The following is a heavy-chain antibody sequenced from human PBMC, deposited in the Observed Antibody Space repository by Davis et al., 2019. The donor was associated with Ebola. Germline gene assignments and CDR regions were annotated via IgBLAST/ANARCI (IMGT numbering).Heavy chain of an antibody. J-gene: IGHJ4*02. CDR3: ARGPSLAGPADY. V-gene: IGHV3-9*03. D-gene: IGHD2-2*01. CDR2: ITWNSGTI. CDR1: GFTFDDYA. Sequence: SLKISCAASGFTFDDYAMHWVRQAPGKGLERVSGITWNSGTIGYADSVKGRFFISRDNAKHSLYLQMNSVRAEDMAFYYCARGPSLAGPADYWGQGTLVTVSS.